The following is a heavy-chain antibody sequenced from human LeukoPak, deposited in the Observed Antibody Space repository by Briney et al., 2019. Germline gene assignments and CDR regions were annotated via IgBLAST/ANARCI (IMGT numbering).Heavy chain of an antibody. CDR2: ISVHNGNK. CDR3: ARRGSGGSSDY. V-gene: IGHV1-18*01. J-gene: IGHJ4*02. Sequence: ASVKVSCKASGYSFISYGFTWVCQAPGQGLEWMGWISVHNGNKNYAQKFQGRVTMTTDTPTSIAYMEVRSLRSDDTAVYYCARRGSGGSSDYWGQGTLVTVSS. CDR1: GYSFISYG. D-gene: IGHD2-15*01.